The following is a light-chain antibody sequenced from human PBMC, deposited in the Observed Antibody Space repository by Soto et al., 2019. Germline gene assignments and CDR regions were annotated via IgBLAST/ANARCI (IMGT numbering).Light chain of an antibody. Sequence: EIVLTQSPAPLSLSPGERATLSCRASQRVSSYLAWYQQKPGQAPRLLIYDASNRATGIPARFSGSGSGTDFTLTISSLEPEDFAVYYCQQRSNWPYTFGQGTKLEIK. CDR1: QRVSSY. J-gene: IGKJ2*01. V-gene: IGKV3-11*01. CDR2: DAS. CDR3: QQRSNWPYT.